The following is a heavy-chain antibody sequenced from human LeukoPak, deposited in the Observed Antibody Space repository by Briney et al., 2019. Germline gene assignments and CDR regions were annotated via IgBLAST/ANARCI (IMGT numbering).Heavy chain of an antibody. J-gene: IGHJ4*02. CDR3: ARGSSMSALPGVNFDS. D-gene: IGHD2-2*01. CDR2: MNPNRGNT. V-gene: IGHV1-8*01. Sequence: ASVKVSCKPSGYTCTTYDIKWVRQATGEGVESVVCMNPNRGNTGYAQKFQCRVTITSNTSITAAYIDLTTLRSEDTALYYCARGSSMSALPGVNFDSWGQGSLVTVSS. CDR1: GYTCTTYD.